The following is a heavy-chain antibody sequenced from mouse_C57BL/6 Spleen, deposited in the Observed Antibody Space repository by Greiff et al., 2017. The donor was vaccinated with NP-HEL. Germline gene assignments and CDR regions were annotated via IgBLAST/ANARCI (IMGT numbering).Heavy chain of an antibody. CDR2: IYPGSGST. Sequence: QVQLQQPGAELVKPGASVKMSCKASGYTFTSYWITWVKQRPGQGLEWIGDIYPGSGSTNYNEKFKSKATLTVATSSSTAYMQLSSLTSEDSAVYYCARWTRSSSQFAYWGQGTLVTVSA. V-gene: IGHV1-55*01. J-gene: IGHJ3*01. CDR1: GYTFTSYW. CDR3: ARWTRSSSQFAY. D-gene: IGHD1-1*01.